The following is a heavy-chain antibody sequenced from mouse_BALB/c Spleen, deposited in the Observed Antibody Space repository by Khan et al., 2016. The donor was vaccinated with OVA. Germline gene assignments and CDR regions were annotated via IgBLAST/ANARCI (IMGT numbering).Heavy chain of an antibody. CDR2: ISPGSGDT. CDR3: ARRNYFGYTFAY. D-gene: IGHD1-2*01. V-gene: IGHV1-77*01. J-gene: IGHJ3*01. Sequence: QVQLKQSGAELARPGASVKLSCKASGYTFTDYYINWVKQRPGQGLEWIGEISPGSGDTYYNERFTGKATLTADKSSSTAYMQLSSLTSEASAVYFWARRNYFGYTFAYWGQGTLVTVSA. CDR1: GYTFTDYY.